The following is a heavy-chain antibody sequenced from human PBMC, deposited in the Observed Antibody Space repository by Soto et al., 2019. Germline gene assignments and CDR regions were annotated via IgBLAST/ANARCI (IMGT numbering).Heavy chain of an antibody. J-gene: IGHJ4*02. CDR3: AKVIYYDSSGCFDH. Sequence: PGGSLRLSCTASGFTFSKYAMSWVRQAPGKGLEWVSAIGNSGHNTYYADSVKGRVTISRDNSKNTLHLQRKSLRAEDTAVYFCAKVIYYDSSGCFDHWGQGTLVTVSS. CDR1: GFTFSKYA. CDR2: IGNSGHNT. V-gene: IGHV3-23*01. D-gene: IGHD3-22*01.